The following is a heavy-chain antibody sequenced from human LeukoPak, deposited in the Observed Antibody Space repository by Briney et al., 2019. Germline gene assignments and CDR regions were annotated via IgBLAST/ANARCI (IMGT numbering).Heavy chain of an antibody. V-gene: IGHV3-21*01. Sequence: VRQAPGKGLEWVSSISSSSSYIYYADSVKGRFTISRDNAKNSLYLQMNSLRAEDTAVYYCAREWQRYYCDSSGYTFDYWGQGTLVTVSS. CDR2: ISSSSSYI. CDR3: AREWQRYYCDSSGYTFDY. J-gene: IGHJ4*02. D-gene: IGHD3-22*01.